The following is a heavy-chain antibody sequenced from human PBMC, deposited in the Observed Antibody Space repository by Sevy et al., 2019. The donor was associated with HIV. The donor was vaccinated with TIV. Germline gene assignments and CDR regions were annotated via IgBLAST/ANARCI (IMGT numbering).Heavy chain of an antibody. Sequence: GSLRLSCVASGFTFSPYWMTWVRQAPGKGLEWVANIRPDGSDKYYVDSVKGRFTSSRDNAKNSLYLQMNSLRADDTAMYYCARGVGPDCWGQGALVTVSS. V-gene: IGHV3-7*01. J-gene: IGHJ4*02. CDR1: GFTFSPYW. D-gene: IGHD1-26*01. CDR2: IRPDGSDK. CDR3: ARGVGPDC.